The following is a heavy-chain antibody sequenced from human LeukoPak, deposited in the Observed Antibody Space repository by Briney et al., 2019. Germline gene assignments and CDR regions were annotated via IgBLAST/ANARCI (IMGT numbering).Heavy chain of an antibody. CDR2: XXXXFGTT. V-gene: IGHV1-69*13. CDR3: AXXRAGWTMEIYYYYAMDV. J-gene: IGHJ6*02. CDR1: GGVFTSYA. D-gene: IGHD4/OR15-4a*01. Sequence: SVKVSCKASGGVFTSYAISWVRQAPGQXXXXXXXXXXXFGTTKYTEKXXXXXXXXXXEXTSTXXMELSSLRSEDTAVYYCAXXRAGWTMEIYYYYAMDVWGQGTTVTVSS.